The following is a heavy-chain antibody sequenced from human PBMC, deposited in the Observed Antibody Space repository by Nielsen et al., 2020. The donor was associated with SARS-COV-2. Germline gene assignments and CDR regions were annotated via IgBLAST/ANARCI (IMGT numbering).Heavy chain of an antibody. CDR2: IFSNDEK. Sequence: SGPTLVKPTETLTLTCTVSGFSLSNARMGVSWIRQPPGKALEWLAHIFSNDEKSYSTSLKTRLTISKDTSKNQVVLTMTNMDPVDTATYYCARDKQWLGTFDYWGQGTLVTVSS. J-gene: IGHJ4*02. V-gene: IGHV2-26*01. D-gene: IGHD6-19*01. CDR1: GFSLSNARMG. CDR3: ARDKQWLGTFDY.